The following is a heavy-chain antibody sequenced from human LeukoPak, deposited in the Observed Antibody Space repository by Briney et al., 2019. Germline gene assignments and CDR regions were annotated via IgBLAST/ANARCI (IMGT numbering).Heavy chain of an antibody. Sequence: PSETLSLTCAVYGGSFSGYYWSWIRQPPGKGLEWIGEINHSGGTNYNPSLKSRVTISVDTSKNQFSLKLSSVTAADTAVYYCARGRGRMDTAFDYWGQGTLVTVSS. CDR1: GGSFSGYY. CDR2: INHSGGT. J-gene: IGHJ4*02. V-gene: IGHV4-34*01. CDR3: ARGRGRMDTAFDY. D-gene: IGHD1-26*01.